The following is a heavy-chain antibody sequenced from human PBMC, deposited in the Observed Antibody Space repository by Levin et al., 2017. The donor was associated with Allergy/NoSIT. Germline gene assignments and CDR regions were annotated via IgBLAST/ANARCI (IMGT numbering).Heavy chain of an antibody. Sequence: ASVKVSCKASGGTFSSYAISWVRQAPGQGLEWMGRIIPILGIANYAQKFQGRVTITADKSTSTAYMELSSLRSEDTAVYYCAREGAVGFRDFDYWGQGTLVTVSS. J-gene: IGHJ4*02. V-gene: IGHV1-69*04. CDR3: AREGAVGFRDFDY. CDR2: IIPILGIA. D-gene: IGHD6-19*01. CDR1: GGTFSSYA.